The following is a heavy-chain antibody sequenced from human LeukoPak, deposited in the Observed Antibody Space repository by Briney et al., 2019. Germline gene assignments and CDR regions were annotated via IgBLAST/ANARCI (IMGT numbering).Heavy chain of an antibody. Sequence: GGSLRLSCAASGFTFSSYGMSWVRQAPGKGLEWVSSISSSSSYIYYADSVKGRFTISRDNAKNSLYLQMNSLRAEDTAVYYCARPAVIAAAVAFDIWGQGTMVTVSS. D-gene: IGHD6-13*01. J-gene: IGHJ3*02. CDR3: ARPAVIAAAVAFDI. CDR2: ISSSSSYI. CDR1: GFTFSSYG. V-gene: IGHV3-21*01.